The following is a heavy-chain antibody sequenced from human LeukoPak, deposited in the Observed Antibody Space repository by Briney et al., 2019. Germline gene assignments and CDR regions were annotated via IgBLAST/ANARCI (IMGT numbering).Heavy chain of an antibody. D-gene: IGHD2-15*01. CDR2: INHSGIT. V-gene: IGHV4-34*01. CDR1: GGSLSYYY. Sequence: SETLSLTCAVSGGSLSYYYWNWIRQPPGKGLEWIGEINHSGITNYNPSLKSRVTISVDTSKNQFSLKLSSVTAADTAVYYCARARCSGDSCYTGYYWGQGTLVTVSS. CDR3: ARARCSGDSCYTGYY. J-gene: IGHJ4*02.